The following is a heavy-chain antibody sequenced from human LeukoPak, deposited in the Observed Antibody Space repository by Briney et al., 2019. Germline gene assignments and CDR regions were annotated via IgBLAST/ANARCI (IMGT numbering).Heavy chain of an antibody. CDR1: GGSLCSVGYY. D-gene: IGHD4-17*01. J-gene: IGHJ6*02. Sequence: SGTLSLTCTVSGGSLCSVGYYWSWGRQPPGTGLEWVGYIYDSGSTNYNPSLKSRVTISVDTSKNQFSLKLSSVTAADTAVYYCARDLRRGLRGLDVWGQGTTVTVSS. V-gene: IGHV4-61*08. CDR2: IYDSGST. CDR3: ARDLRRGLRGLDV.